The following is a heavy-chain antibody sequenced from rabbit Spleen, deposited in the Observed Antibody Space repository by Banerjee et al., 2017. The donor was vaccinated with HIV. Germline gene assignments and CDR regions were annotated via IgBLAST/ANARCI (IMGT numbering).Heavy chain of an antibody. Sequence: QEQLVESGGGLVKPEGSLTLTCKASGFSFSDKAVMCWVRQAPGKGLEWIACINVVTGKALYASWAKGRFTFSRTSSTTVTLQMTSLTAADTATYFCARDLVSVIGWNFNLWGPGTLVTVS. CDR2: INVVTGKA. CDR3: ARDLVSVIGWNFNL. CDR1: GFSFSDKAV. J-gene: IGHJ4*01. V-gene: IGHV1S45*01. D-gene: IGHD1-1*01.